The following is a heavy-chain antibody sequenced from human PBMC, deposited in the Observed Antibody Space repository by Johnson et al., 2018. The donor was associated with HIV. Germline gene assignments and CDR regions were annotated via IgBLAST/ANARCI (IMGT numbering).Heavy chain of an antibody. J-gene: IGHJ3*02. CDR2: ISYDGSNK. V-gene: IGHV3-30*03. Sequence: QVQLVESGGGVVQPGRSLRLSCAASGFTFSSYGMHWVRQAPGKGLAWVAVISYDGSNKYYAASVKGRFTISRDNSKNTLYLQMHSLRAEDTAVYYCAREGGQWLVLVDAFDIWGQGTMVTVSS. D-gene: IGHD6-19*01. CDR1: GFTFSSYG. CDR3: AREGGQWLVLVDAFDI.